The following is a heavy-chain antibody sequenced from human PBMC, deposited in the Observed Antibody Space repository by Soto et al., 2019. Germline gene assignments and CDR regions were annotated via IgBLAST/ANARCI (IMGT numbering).Heavy chain of an antibody. CDR2: ISYDGRDI. CDR3: VQDRYYDSSGYYPSY. D-gene: IGHD3-22*01. V-gene: IGHV3-30*18. CDR1: GFIFSTYG. J-gene: IGHJ4*02. Sequence: QVQLVESGGGVVQPGRSLRLSCAASGFIFSTYGMHWVRQAPGKGLEWVAVISYDGRDILYADSVKGRFTISRADSKNTLYLQMNSLGAEDTAMYYCVQDRYYDSSGYYPSYWGQGTLVTVSS.